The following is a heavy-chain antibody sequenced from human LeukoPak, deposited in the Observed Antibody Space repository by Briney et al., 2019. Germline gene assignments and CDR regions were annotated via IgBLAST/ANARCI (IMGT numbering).Heavy chain of an antibody. V-gene: IGHV4-4*07. CDR2: IYTSGST. CDR3: AGGGNSWNNWFDP. CDR1: GGSITSYY. J-gene: IGHJ5*02. D-gene: IGHD6-13*01. Sequence: SETLSLTCTVSGGSITSYYWDSLRQPAGKGLEWIGRIYTSGSTTYNPSLKTRVSISVDKSKNQFSLKLSSVTAADTAVYYCAGGGNSWNNWFDPWGQGTLVTVSS.